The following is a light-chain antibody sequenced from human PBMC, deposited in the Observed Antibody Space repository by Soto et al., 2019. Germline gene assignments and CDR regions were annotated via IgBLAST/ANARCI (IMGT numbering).Light chain of an antibody. V-gene: IGKV1-5*01. CDR1: QRISSW. CDR2: DAS. J-gene: IGKJ4*01. CDR3: QQYNSYSGLT. Sequence: DIQMTQSPSTLSASVGDRVTITCRASQRISSWLAWYQQKPGKAPKLLIYDASSLESGVPSRFSGSGSGTEFTLTISSLQPDDFATYYCQQYNSYSGLTFGGGTKVDIK.